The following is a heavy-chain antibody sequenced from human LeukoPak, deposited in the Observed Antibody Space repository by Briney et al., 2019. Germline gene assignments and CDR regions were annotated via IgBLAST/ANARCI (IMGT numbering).Heavy chain of an antibody. CDR3: ARDRTARRYCSGGSCYPKRPFDY. CDR2: ISAYNGNT. J-gene: IGHJ4*02. V-gene: IGHV1-18*01. CDR1: GYTFTSYG. D-gene: IGHD2-15*01. Sequence: GASVKVSCKASGYTFTSYGISWVRQAPGQGLEWMGWISAYNGNTNYAQKLQGRVTMTTDTSTSTAYMELRSLRSDDTAVYYCARDRTARRYCSGGSCYPKRPFDYWGQGTLVTVSS.